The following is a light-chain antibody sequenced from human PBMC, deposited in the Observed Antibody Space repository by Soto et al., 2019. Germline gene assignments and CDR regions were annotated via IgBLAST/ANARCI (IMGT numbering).Light chain of an antibody. CDR1: DNIGTN. Sequence: VVTQFPATLSVSPGERATLSCWAGDNIGTNIAWYQHKPGQFPRLLIYNASTRPPGVAARFSGSGSGTEFTLTISTLQPEDFAVYYCQEYNSWPGYSCVQGTKLEIK. V-gene: IGKV3-15*01. J-gene: IGKJ2*03. CDR2: NAS. CDR3: QEYNSWPGYS.